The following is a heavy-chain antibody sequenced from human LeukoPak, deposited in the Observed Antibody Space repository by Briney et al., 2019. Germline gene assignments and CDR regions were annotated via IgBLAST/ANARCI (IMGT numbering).Heavy chain of an antibody. D-gene: IGHD2-2*02. CDR1: GYTLTELS. J-gene: IGHJ5*02. CDR2: FDPEDGET. CDR3: ATVGYCSSTSCYIDWFDP. V-gene: IGHV1-24*01. Sequence: ASVKVSCKVSGYTLTELSMHWVRQAPGKGLEWMGGFDPEDGETIYAQKFQGRVTMTEDTSTDTAYMELSSLRSEDTAVYYCATVGYCSSTSCYIDWFDPWGQGILVTVSS.